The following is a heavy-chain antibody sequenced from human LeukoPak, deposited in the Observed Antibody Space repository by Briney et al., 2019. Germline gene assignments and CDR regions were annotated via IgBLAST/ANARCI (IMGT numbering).Heavy chain of an antibody. J-gene: IGHJ4*02. CDR3: ARGNSLLGY. Sequence: LRLSCAASGFTFSSYAMHWVRQPPGKGLEWIGEINHSGSTNYNPSLKSRVTISVDTSKNQFSLKLSSVTAADTAVYYCARGNSLLGYWGQGTLVTVSS. D-gene: IGHD2/OR15-2a*01. CDR2: INHSGST. V-gene: IGHV4-34*01. CDR1: GFTFSSYA.